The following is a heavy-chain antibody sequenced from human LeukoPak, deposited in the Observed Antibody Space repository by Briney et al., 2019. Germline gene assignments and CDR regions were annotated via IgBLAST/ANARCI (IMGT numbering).Heavy chain of an antibody. D-gene: IGHD4-17*01. CDR3: ARAGVYYGDYYDAFDI. CDR2: IIPILGIA. CDR1: GGTFSSYA. J-gene: IGHJ3*02. V-gene: IGHV1-69*04. Sequence: SVTVSCKASGGTFSSYAISWVRQAPGQGLEGMGRIIPILGIANYAQKFQGRVTITADKSTSSAYMELSSLRSEDTAVYYCARAGVYYGDYYDAFDIWGQGTMVTDSS.